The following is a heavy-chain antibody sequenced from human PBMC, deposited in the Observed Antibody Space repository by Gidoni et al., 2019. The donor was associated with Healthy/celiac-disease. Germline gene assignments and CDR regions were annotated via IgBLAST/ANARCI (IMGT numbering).Heavy chain of an antibody. CDR2: ISWDGGST. D-gene: IGHD2-8*02. CDR3: AKGDIVLARGRYGMDV. CDR1: GFTFDDYT. V-gene: IGHV3-43*01. Sequence: EVQLVESGGVVVQPGGSLRLSCAASGFTFDDYTMPWVRQAPGKGLEWVSLISWDGGSTYYADSVKGRFTISRDNSKNSLYLQMNSLRTEDTALYYCAKGDIVLARGRYGMDVWGQGTTVTVSS. J-gene: IGHJ6*02.